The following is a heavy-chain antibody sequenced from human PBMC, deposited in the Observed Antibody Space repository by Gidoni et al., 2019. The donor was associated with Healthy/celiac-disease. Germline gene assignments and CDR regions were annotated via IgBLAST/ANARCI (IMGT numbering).Heavy chain of an antibody. CDR3: ARAIRYYDFWSGYYAYYFDY. CDR1: GGSISSYS. CDR2: IYTSGST. J-gene: IGHJ4*02. D-gene: IGHD3-3*01. Sequence: QVQLQESGPGLVKPSETLSLTCTVSGGSISSYSWRWIRQPAGKGLEWIGRIYTSGSTNYNPSLKSRVTMSVDTSKNQFSLKLSSVTAADTAVYYCARAIRYYDFWSGYYAYYFDYWGQGTLVTVSS. V-gene: IGHV4-4*07.